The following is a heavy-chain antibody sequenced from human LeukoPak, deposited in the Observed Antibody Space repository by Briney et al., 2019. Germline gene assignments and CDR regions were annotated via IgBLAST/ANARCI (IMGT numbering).Heavy chain of an antibody. D-gene: IGHD3-22*01. CDR1: GFTFSDYY. J-gene: IGHJ4*02. V-gene: IGHV3-11*04. CDR3: ARVWSSGYTKDY. CDR2: ISRSGNTI. Sequence: GGSLRLSCAASGFTFSDYYMSWIRQAPGKGLEWVSYISRSGNTIYYADSVKGRFTISRDNAKNSVYLQVNSLRAEDTAVYYCARVWSSGYTKDYWGQGTLVTVSS.